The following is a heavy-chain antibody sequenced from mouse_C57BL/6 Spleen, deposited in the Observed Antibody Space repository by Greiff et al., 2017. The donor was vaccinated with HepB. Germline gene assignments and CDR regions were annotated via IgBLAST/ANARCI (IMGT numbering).Heavy chain of an antibody. CDR3: ARDPGDGYYFDY. CDR1: GFTFSDYY. D-gene: IGHD2-3*01. CDR2: INYDGSST. V-gene: IGHV5-16*01. Sequence: EVKVVESEGGLVQPGSSMKLSCTASGFTFSDYYMAWVRQVPEKGLEWVANINYDGSSTYYLDSLKSRFIISRDNAKNILYLQMSSLKSEDTATYYCARDPGDGYYFDYWGQGTTLTVSS. J-gene: IGHJ2*01.